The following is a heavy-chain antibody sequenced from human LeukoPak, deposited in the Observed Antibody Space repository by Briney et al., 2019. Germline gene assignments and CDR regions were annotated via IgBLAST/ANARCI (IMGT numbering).Heavy chain of an antibody. CDR2: IRYDGSNK. V-gene: IGHV3-30*02. J-gene: IGHJ4*02. CDR3: AKEHFWSGYYRYFDY. CDR1: GFTFSSYG. D-gene: IGHD3-3*02. Sequence: GSLRLSCAASGFTFSSYGMHWVRQAPGKGLEWVAFIRYDGSNKYYADSVKGRFTISRDNSKNTLYLQMNSLRAEDTAVYYCAKEHFWSGYYRYFDYWGQGTLVTVSS.